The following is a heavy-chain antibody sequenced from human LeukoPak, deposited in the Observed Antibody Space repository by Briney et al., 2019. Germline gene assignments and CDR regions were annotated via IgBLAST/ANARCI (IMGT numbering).Heavy chain of an antibody. Sequence: SETLSLTCTVSGGSISCSSYYWGWIRQPPGKGLEWIGSIYYSGSTYYNPSLKSRVTISVDTSKNQFSLKLSSVTAADTAVYYCARQAIFGVVIDWFDPWGQGTLVTVSS. J-gene: IGHJ5*02. CDR3: ARQAIFGVVIDWFDP. V-gene: IGHV4-39*01. CDR2: IYYSGST. CDR1: GGSISCSSYY. D-gene: IGHD3-3*01.